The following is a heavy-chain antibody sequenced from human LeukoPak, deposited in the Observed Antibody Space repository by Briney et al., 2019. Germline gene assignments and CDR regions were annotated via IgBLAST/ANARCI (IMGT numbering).Heavy chain of an antibody. J-gene: IGHJ5*02. Sequence: PSETLSLTCAVYGGSFSGYYWSWIRQPPGKGLEWIGEINHSGSTNYNPSLKSRVTISVDTSKNQFSLKLSSVTAADTAVYYCARETTIFGVGRGWFDLWGQGTLVTVSS. CDR2: INHSGST. CDR3: ARETTIFGVGRGWFDL. CDR1: GGSFSGYY. V-gene: IGHV4-34*01. D-gene: IGHD3-3*01.